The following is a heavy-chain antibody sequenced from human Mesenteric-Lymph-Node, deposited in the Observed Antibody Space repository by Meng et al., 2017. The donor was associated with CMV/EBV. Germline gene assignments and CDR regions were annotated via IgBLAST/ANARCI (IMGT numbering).Heavy chain of an antibody. CDR1: GFTFSSYW. D-gene: IGHD3-10*01. CDR2: FNTDGSST. J-gene: IGHJ6*02. V-gene: IGHV3-74*01. Sequence: GGPLRPSCAASGFTFSSYWLHWVRQAPGKGLVWVSRFNTDGSSTGYADSVKGRFTISRDNAKNTLYLQMNSLRAEDTAVYYCARAVYYGSGSSATYYYYYGMDVWGQGTTVTVSS. CDR3: ARAVYYGSGSSATYYYYYGMDV.